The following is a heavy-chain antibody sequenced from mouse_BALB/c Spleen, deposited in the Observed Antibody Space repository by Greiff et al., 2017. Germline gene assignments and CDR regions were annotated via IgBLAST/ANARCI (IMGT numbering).Heavy chain of an antibody. J-gene: IGHJ4*01. CDR2: IDPENGDT. V-gene: IGHV14-4*02. Sequence: VHVKQSGAELVRSGASVKLSCTASGFKIKDYYMHWVKQRPEQGLEWIGWIDPENGDTEYAPKFQGKATMTADTSSNTAYLQLSSLTSEDTAVYYCKGYAMDYWGQGTSVTVSS. CDR3: KGYAMDY. CDR1: GFKIKDYY.